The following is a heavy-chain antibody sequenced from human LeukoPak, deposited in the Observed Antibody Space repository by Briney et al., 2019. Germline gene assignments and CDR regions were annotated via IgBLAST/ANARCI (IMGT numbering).Heavy chain of an antibody. D-gene: IGHD3-10*01. Sequence: GGSLRLSCAASGFTFSDYYMSWIRQAPGKGLEWVSYISSSGSTIYYADSVKGRFTISRDNAKNSLYLQMNSLRAKDTAVYYCARVGYYYGSGSYSPSSYYYYYMDVWGKGTTVTISS. CDR1: GFTFSDYY. J-gene: IGHJ6*03. CDR2: ISSSGSTI. CDR3: ARVGYYYGSGSYSPSSYYYYYMDV. V-gene: IGHV3-11*01.